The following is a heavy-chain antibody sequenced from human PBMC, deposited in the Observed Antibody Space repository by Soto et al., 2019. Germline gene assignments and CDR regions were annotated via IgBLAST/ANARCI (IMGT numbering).Heavy chain of an antibody. CDR2: INSDGSST. CDR3: ARDGGDSSGYRTDY. J-gene: IGHJ4*02. D-gene: IGHD3-22*01. Sequence: EVQLVESGGGLVQPGGSLRLSCAASGFTFSSYWMHWVRQAPGKGLVWVSRINSDGSSTTYADSVKGRFTISRDNAKNMLYLQMNSLRAEDTAVYYCARDGGDSSGYRTDYWGQRTLVTVSS. CDR1: GFTFSSYW. V-gene: IGHV3-74*01.